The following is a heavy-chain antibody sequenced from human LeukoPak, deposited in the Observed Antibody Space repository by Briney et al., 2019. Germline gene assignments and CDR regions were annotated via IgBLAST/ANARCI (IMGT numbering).Heavy chain of an antibody. Sequence: SQTLSLTCTVSGASISSNYYWSWIRQHPGKGLEWIGNICHTGTTYYNPSLQSRLTMSVDTSKNQFSLRLSSVTAADAAVYYCAGGDDSRSGWYHVDYWGQGTLVTVSS. V-gene: IGHV4-31*03. J-gene: IGHJ4*02. CDR1: GASISSNYY. CDR2: ICHTGTT. D-gene: IGHD6-19*01. CDR3: AGGDDSRSGWYHVDY.